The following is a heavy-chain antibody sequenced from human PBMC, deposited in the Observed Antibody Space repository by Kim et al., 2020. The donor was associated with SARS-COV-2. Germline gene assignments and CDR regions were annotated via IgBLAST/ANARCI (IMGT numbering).Heavy chain of an antibody. Sequence: GGSLRLSCAASGFTFSSYGMHWVRQAPGKGLEWVAVISYDGSNKYYADSVKGRFTISRDNSKNTLYLQMNSLRAEDTAVYYCARPSGITMVRGVRNAFD. V-gene: IGHV3-33*05. CDR1: GFTFSSYG. CDR2: ISYDGSNK. J-gene: IGHJ3*02. CDR3: ARPSGITMVRGVRNAFD. D-gene: IGHD3-10*01.